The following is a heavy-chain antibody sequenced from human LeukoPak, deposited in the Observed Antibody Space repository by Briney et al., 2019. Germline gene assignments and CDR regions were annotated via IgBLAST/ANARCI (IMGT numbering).Heavy chain of an antibody. V-gene: IGHV3-9*01. D-gene: IGHD3-10*01. Sequence: GGSLRLSCAGSGFTFDEHAMHWVRQAPGKGLEWVSGISWNSGSIAYADSVKGRFTISRDNTKNSLYLQMNSLRTEDTALYYCAKERALGELNDAFDLWGPGTLVTVSS. CDR1: GFTFDEHA. CDR2: ISWNSGSI. J-gene: IGHJ3*01. CDR3: AKERALGELNDAFDL.